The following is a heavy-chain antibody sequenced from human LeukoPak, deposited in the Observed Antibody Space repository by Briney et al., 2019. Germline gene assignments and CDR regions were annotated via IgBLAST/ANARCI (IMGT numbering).Heavy chain of an antibody. CDR3: ARRGNPGTYFDY. V-gene: IGHV3-66*04. CDR2: IYSGGDT. J-gene: IGHJ4*02. D-gene: IGHD6-13*01. Sequence: GGSLRLSCAASGFSVSRSFLSWVRLAPGKGLKWVSIIYSGGDTYYADSLKGRFTISRDNSKNTLYLQISTLRVEDTAVYYCARRGNPGTYFDYWGQGTLVAVSS. CDR1: GFSVSRSF.